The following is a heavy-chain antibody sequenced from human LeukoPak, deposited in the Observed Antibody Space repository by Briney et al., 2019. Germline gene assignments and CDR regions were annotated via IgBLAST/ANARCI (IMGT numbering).Heavy chain of an antibody. Sequence: GGSLRLSCVASGLPIADFAMHWVRQAPGKGLEWVSLISGDGVSTFYVDSVKGRFSISRDNSKNSLYLEMNSLRTEDAAMYYCAKESGKFDYWGQGTLVAVSS. CDR1: GLPIADFA. CDR3: AKESGKFDY. CDR2: ISGDGVST. J-gene: IGHJ4*02. V-gene: IGHV3-43*02.